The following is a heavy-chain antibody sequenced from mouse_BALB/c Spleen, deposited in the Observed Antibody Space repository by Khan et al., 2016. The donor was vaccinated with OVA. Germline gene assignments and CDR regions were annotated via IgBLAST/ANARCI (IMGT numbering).Heavy chain of an antibody. J-gene: IGHJ3*01. CDR2: INPSNGRT. D-gene: IGHD4-1*01. CDR3: ARGGANWGAWFAY. V-gene: IGHV1S81*02. Sequence: QVQLKQSGAELVKPGASVKLSCKASGYTFTTYWMHWVKQRPGQGLEWIGEINPSNGRTNYNEKFKSKATLTVDKSSSPAYMQLSSLTSEDSAVYYCARGGANWGAWFAYWGQGTLVTVSA. CDR1: GYTFTTYW.